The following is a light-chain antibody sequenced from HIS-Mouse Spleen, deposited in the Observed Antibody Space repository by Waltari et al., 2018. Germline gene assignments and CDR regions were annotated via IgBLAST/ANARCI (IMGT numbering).Light chain of an antibody. CDR3: CSYAGSYTDV. CDR1: SSDVGGYNY. J-gene: IGLJ1*01. CDR2: DVS. Sequence: QSALTQPRSVSGSPGQSVTISCTGTSSDVGGYNYVSWYQQSPGKAPKLMIFDVSTRPSGVPGRYAGSKSGSTASLTSSGLQAEEEADYYCCSYAGSYTDVFGTGTKVTVL. V-gene: IGLV2-11*01.